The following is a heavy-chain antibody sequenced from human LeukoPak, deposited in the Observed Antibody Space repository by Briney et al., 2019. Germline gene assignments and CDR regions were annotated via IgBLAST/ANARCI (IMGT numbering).Heavy chain of an antibody. CDR3: ARGLLYYYDSSGYYY. J-gene: IGHJ4*02. CDR2: INHSGST. Sequence: SETLSLTCAVYGGSFSGYYWSWIRQPPGKGLEGIGEINHSGSTNYNPSLKSRGTISVDTSKNQFSLKLSSVTAADTAVYYCARGLLYYYDSSGYYYWGQGTLVTVSS. CDR1: GGSFSGYY. D-gene: IGHD3-22*01. V-gene: IGHV4-34*01.